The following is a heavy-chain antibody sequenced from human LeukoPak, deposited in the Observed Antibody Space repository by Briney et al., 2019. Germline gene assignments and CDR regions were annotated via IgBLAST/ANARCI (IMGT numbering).Heavy chain of an antibody. D-gene: IGHD3-22*01. J-gene: IGHJ4*02. CDR1: GFTFSSYG. CDR2: ISSSSSYI. V-gene: IGHV3-21*01. Sequence: GGSLRLSCAASGFTFSSYGMNWVRQAPGKGLEWVSSISSSSSYIYYADSVKGRFTISRDNAKNSLYLQMNSLRAEDTAVYYCARDLRSSGYYAFDYWGQGTLVTVSS. CDR3: ARDLRSSGYYAFDY.